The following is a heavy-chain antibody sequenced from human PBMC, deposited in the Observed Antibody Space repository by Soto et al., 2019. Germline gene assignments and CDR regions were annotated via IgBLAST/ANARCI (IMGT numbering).Heavy chain of an antibody. CDR2: IYYSGSS. CDR3: APLKSGYLSVDY. D-gene: IGHD5-12*01. Sequence: PSETLSLTCTVSGGSISSSSYYWGWIRQPPGKGLEWIGSIYYSGSSQYNLSLKSRLTISVDTSKNQFSLKLNSVTAADTALYYCAPLKSGYLSVDYWGPGTLVTVSS. V-gene: IGHV4-39*01. CDR1: GGSISSSSYY. J-gene: IGHJ4*02.